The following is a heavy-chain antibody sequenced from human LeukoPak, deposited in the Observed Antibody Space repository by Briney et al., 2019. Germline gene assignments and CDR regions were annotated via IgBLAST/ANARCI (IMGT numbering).Heavy chain of an antibody. D-gene: IGHD4-17*01. Sequence: SETLSLTCTVSGVSISNYYWSWIRQPPGKGLEWIGYNSHSGNTNYNPSLKSRVTISVDTSKNQFSLRLSSVTAADTAVYYCSREGPVTDAFDIWGQGTLVTVSS. V-gene: IGHV4-59*01. CDR2: NSHSGNT. CDR1: GVSISNYY. CDR3: SREGPVTDAFDI. J-gene: IGHJ3*02.